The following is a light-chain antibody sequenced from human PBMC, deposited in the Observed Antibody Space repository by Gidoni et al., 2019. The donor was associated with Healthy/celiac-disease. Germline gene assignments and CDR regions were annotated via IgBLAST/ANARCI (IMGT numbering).Light chain of an antibody. CDR1: QSVSSY. Sequence: ATLSLSPGERATLSCRASQSVSSYLAWYQQKPGQAPRLLIYDASNRATGIPARFSGSGSGTDFTLTISSLEPEDFAVYYCQQRSNWPPYTFGQXTKLEIK. CDR3: QQRSNWPPYT. J-gene: IGKJ2*01. V-gene: IGKV3-11*01. CDR2: DAS.